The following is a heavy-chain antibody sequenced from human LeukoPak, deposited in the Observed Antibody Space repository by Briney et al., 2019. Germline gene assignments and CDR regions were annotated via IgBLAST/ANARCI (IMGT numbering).Heavy chain of an antibody. CDR1: GFTFSSYG. Sequence: PGGSLRLSCAASGFTFSSYGMHWVRQAPGKGLEWVAVISYDGSNKYYADSVKGRFTISRDNSKNTLYLQMNSLRAEDTAVYYCAKDNNDYYGSGLLPYWGQGTLVTVSS. V-gene: IGHV3-30*18. CDR3: AKDNNDYYGSGLLPY. D-gene: IGHD3-10*01. J-gene: IGHJ4*02. CDR2: ISYDGSNK.